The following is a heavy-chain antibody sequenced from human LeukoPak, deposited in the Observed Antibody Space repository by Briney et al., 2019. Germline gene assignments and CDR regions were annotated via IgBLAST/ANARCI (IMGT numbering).Heavy chain of an antibody. Sequence: PGGSLLLSCAASGFTFSSYEMNWVRQAPGKGLEWVSYISSSGSTIYYADSVKGRFTISRDNAKNSLYLQMNSLRAEDTAVYYCARGAYYYDSSGYYYVRLDAFDIWGQGTMVTVSS. CDR1: GFTFSSYE. V-gene: IGHV3-48*03. J-gene: IGHJ3*02. CDR2: ISSSGSTI. CDR3: ARGAYYYDSSGYYYVRLDAFDI. D-gene: IGHD3-22*01.